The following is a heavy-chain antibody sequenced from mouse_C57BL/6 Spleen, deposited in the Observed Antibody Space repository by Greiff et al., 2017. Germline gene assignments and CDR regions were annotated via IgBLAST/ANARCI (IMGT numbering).Heavy chain of an antibody. CDR3: ARPGAQATYYAMDY. D-gene: IGHD3-2*02. CDR2: ISSGGSYT. J-gene: IGHJ4*01. V-gene: IGHV5-6*01. CDR1: GFTFSSSG. Sequence: EVQGVESGGDLVKPGGSLKLSCAASGFTFSSSGMSWVRQTPDKRLEWVATISSGGSYTYYPDSVKGRFTISRDNAKNTLYLQMSSLKSEDTAMYYCARPGAQATYYAMDYWGQGTSVTFSS.